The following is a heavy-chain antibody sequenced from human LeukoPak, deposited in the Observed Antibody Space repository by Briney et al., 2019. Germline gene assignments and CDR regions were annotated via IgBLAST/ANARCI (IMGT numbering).Heavy chain of an antibody. CDR3: AKDKHSSSEGYFDY. J-gene: IGHJ4*02. CDR1: GFTFDDYA. CDR2: ISWNSGSI. D-gene: IGHD6-6*01. Sequence: GGSLRLSCAASGFTFDDYAMHWVRQAPGKGLEWVSGISWNSGSIGYADSVKGRFTISRDNAKNSLYLQMNSLRAEDTALYYCAKDKHSSSEGYFDYWGQGTLVTVSS. V-gene: IGHV3-9*01.